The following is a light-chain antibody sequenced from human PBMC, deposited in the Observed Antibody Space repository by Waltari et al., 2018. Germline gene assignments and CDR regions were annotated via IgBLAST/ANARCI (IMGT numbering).Light chain of an antibody. CDR1: SSDVGTYNL. Sequence: QSALTHPPSESGSHGQSVTISCTGPSSDVGTYNLVTWYQQPPGTAPSCIIFEVSSRPSVVPARFSGSNSGSTASLTISGLQTEADGDYYCRSYPPSATLLFGGGTKLTVL. V-gene: IGLV2-18*02. CDR2: EVS. J-gene: IGLJ2*01. CDR3: RSYPPSATLL.